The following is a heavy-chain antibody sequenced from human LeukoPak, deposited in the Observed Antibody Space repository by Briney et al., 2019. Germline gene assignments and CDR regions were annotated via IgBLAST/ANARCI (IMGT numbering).Heavy chain of an antibody. CDR1: GGSLSSYY. V-gene: IGHV4-59*12. D-gene: IGHD3-10*01. CDR3: ARGYGSGSPVFLDY. Sequence: SETLSLTCTVSGGSLSSYYWSWIRQPPGKGLEWIGYIYYSGSTNYNPSLKSRVTISVDTSKNQFSLKLSSVTAADTAVYYCARGYGSGSPVFLDYWGQGTLVTVSS. CDR2: IYYSGST. J-gene: IGHJ4*02.